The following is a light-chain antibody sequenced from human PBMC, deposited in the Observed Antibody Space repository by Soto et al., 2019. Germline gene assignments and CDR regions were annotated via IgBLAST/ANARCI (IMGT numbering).Light chain of an antibody. CDR3: QQYGSSPRT. J-gene: IGKJ1*01. V-gene: IGKV3-20*01. CDR2: GAS. CDR1: HSVSISY. Sequence: EIVLTQSPGTLSLSPGEKATLSCRASHSVSISYLAWYQQKPGQAPRLLIYGASSSATGIPDRFSGSGSGTDFTLTISRLEPEDFAVYYCQQYGSSPRTFGQGTKVDIK.